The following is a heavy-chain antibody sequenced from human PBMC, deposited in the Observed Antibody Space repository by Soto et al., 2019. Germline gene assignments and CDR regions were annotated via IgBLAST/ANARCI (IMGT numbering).Heavy chain of an antibody. Sequence: EVQVLESGGGLVQPGGSLRLSCAASGFSLSNYAMSWVRQAPGKGLEWVSGINTSGGTDYAGSVRGRFTISRDNSKNTRYLQMSSLRAEDTAVYYCARRQHAFDIWGQGSMVTVSS. CDR1: GFSLSNYA. V-gene: IGHV3-23*01. CDR3: ARRQHAFDI. CDR2: INTSGGT. J-gene: IGHJ3*02.